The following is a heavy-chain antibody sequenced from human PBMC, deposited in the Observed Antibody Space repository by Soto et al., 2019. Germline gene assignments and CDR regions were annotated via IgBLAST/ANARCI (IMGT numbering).Heavy chain of an antibody. CDR1: GGSFSGYY. D-gene: IGHD3-10*01. J-gene: IGHJ4*02. CDR2: NNHSGST. Sequence: SETLSLTCAVYGGSFSGYYWSWIRQPPGKGLEWIGENNHSGSTNYNPSLKSRVTISVDTSKNQFSLKLSSVTAADTAVYYCARGRYGLLWFGEDWGQGTLVTVSS. CDR3: ARGRYGLLWFGED. V-gene: IGHV4-34*01.